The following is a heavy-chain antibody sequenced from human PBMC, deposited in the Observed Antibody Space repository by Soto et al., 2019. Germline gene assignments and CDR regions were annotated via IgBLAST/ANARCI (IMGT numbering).Heavy chain of an antibody. Sequence: GGSLRLSCAASGFTFSSYAMHWVRQAPGKGLEWVAVISYDGSNKYYADSVKGRFTISRDNSKNTLYLQMNSLRAEDTAVYYCARDSTDDDFWSGYVGYWGQGTLVTVSS. CDR1: GFTFSSYA. D-gene: IGHD3-3*01. CDR3: ARDSTDDDFWSGYVGY. CDR2: ISYDGSNK. J-gene: IGHJ4*02. V-gene: IGHV3-30-3*01.